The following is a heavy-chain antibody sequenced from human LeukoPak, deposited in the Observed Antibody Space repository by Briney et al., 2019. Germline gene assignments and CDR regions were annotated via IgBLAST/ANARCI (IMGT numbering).Heavy chain of an antibody. D-gene: IGHD6-13*01. J-gene: IGHJ4*02. Sequence: GGSLRLSCAASGFTFSSYSMNWVRQAPGKGLEWVSSISSSSSYIYYADSVKGRFTISRDNAKNSLYLQMNSLRAEDTAVYYCARVPGRVQYSSSWYVDYWGQGTLVTVSS. CDR3: ARVPGRVQYSSSWYVDY. V-gene: IGHV3-21*01. CDR2: ISSSSSYI. CDR1: GFTFSSYS.